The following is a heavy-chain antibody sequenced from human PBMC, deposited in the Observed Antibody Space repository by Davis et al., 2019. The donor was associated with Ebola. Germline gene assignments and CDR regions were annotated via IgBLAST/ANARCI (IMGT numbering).Heavy chain of an antibody. V-gene: IGHV1-46*01. D-gene: IGHD3-22*01. CDR1: GYTFTTYY. Sequence: ASVKVSCKASGYTFTTYYIHWVRQAPGRGLEWMGIIIPSGGSTSYAQKFQGRVTMTRDTSTSTVYMELSSLRSEDTAVYYCAREPIVVVTTDYYYYGMDVWGKGTTVTVSS. CDR2: IIPSGGST. J-gene: IGHJ6*04. CDR3: AREPIVVVTTDYYYYGMDV.